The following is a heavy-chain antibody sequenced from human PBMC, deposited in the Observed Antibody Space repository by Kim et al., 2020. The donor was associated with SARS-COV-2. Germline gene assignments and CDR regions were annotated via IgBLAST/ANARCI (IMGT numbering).Heavy chain of an antibody. CDR2: IYHSGST. CDR1: GYSISSGYY. D-gene: IGHD3-22*01. V-gene: IGHV4-38-2*02. J-gene: IGHJ4*02. Sequence: SETLSLTCTVSGYSISSGYYWGWIRQPPGKGLEWIGSIYHSGSTYYNPSLKSRVTISVDTSKNQFSLKLSSVTAADTAVYYCTGSSGYHLSDYWGQGTLVTVSS. CDR3: TGSSGYHLSDY.